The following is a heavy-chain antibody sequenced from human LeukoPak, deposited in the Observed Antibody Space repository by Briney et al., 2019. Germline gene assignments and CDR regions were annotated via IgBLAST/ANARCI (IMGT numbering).Heavy chain of an antibody. CDR2: IYHSGST. CDR3: ASPQRYSSGYFDD. J-gene: IGHJ4*02. D-gene: IGHD6-19*01. Sequence: SETLSLTCTVSGYSISSGFYWGWIRQTPGKGLEWIGTIYHSGSTYYNPSLKSRVTISVDTSKNQFSLKLRSVTAADTAVYYCASPQRYSSGYFDDWGQGTLVTVSS. CDR1: GYSISSGFY. V-gene: IGHV4-38-2*02.